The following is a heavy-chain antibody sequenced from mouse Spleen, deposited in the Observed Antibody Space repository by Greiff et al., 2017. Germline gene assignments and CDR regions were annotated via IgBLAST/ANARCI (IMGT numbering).Heavy chain of an antibody. CDR3: ARPIYYGNYDYFDY. CDR2: ISSGGSYT. D-gene: IGHD2-1*01. V-gene: IGHV5-6*01. J-gene: IGHJ2*01. Sequence: EVQGVESGGDLVKPGGSLKLSCAASGFTFSSYGMSWVRQTPDKRLEWVATISSGGSYTSYPDSVKGRFTISRDKAKNTLYMQMRSMKSEETAMYYCARPIYYGNYDYFDYWGEGTTVTVSS. CDR1: GFTFSSYG.